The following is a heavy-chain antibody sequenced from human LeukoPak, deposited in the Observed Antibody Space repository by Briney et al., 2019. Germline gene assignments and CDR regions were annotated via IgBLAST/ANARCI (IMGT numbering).Heavy chain of an antibody. CDR3: ARGPLTVTRGFDP. V-gene: IGHV4-61*02. CDR2: IYASGST. J-gene: IGHJ5*02. Sequence: SETLSLTCTVSGGSISSGTYYWSWIRQPAGKGLEWIGRIYASGSTDYNPSLKSRVTMSVDTSKNQFSLKLSSVTAADTAVYYCARGPLTVTRGFDPWGQGTLVTVSS. CDR1: GGSISSGTYY. D-gene: IGHD4-17*01.